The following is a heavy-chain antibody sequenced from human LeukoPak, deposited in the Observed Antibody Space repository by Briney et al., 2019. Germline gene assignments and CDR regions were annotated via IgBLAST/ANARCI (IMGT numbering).Heavy chain of an antibody. CDR2: IIPIFGTA. J-gene: IGHJ4*02. CDR3: ARERSRKGHILRYFDWSHFDY. D-gene: IGHD3-9*01. V-gene: IGHV1-69*05. CDR1: GGTFSSYA. Sequence: ASVKVSCKASGGTFSSYAISWVRQAPGQGLEWMGRIIPIFGTANYAQKFQGRVTITTDESTSTAYMELSSLRSEDTAVYYCARERSRKGHILRYFDWSHFDYWGQGTLVTVSS.